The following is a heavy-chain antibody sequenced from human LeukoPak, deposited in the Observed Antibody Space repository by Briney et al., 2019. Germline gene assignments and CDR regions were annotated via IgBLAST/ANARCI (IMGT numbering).Heavy chain of an antibody. V-gene: IGHV1-46*01. J-gene: IGHJ4*02. Sequence: ASVRVSCKASGYTFTSYYMHWVRQAPGQGLEWMGIINPSGGSTSYAQKFQGRVTMTRDTSTSTVYMELSSLRSEDTAVYYCARVNGDYEYFDYWGQGTLVTVSS. CDR3: ARVNGDYEYFDY. D-gene: IGHD4-17*01. CDR2: INPSGGST. CDR1: GYTFTSYY.